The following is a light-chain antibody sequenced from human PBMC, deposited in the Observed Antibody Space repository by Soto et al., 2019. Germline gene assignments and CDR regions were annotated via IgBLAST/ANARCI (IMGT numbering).Light chain of an antibody. CDR1: QSISSW. CDR2: AAS. CDR3: QQYYSFPRT. J-gene: IGKJ1*01. V-gene: IGKV1D-16*01. Sequence: DIQMTQSPSSLSASVGDGATITCRASQSISSWLAWYQQKPGKAPELLIYAASTLQSGVPSRFRGSGSGTDFTLTISCLQSEDFATYYCQQYYSFPRTFGQGTKVDI.